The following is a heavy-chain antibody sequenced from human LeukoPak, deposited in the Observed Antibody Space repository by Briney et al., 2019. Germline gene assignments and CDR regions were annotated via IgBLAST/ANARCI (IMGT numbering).Heavy chain of an antibody. D-gene: IGHD2-2*01. Sequence: GGSLRLSCAASGFTFSSYAMSWVRQAPGKGLEWVSAISGSGGSTYYADSVKGRFTISGDNAKNSLYLQMNSLRAEDTAVYYCARSRPPWDQLPHDAFDIWGQGTMVTVSS. CDR1: GFTFSSYA. J-gene: IGHJ3*02. CDR2: ISGSGGST. V-gene: IGHV3-23*01. CDR3: ARSRPPWDQLPHDAFDI.